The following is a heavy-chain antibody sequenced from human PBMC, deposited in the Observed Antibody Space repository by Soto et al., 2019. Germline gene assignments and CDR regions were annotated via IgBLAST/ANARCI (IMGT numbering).Heavy chain of an antibody. Sequence: SETLSLTCTVSGGSISSGDYYWSWIRQPPGKGLGWIGYIYYSGSTYYNPSLKSRVTISVDTSKNQFSLKLSSVTAADTAVYYCARVRYSSSSEFDYWGQGTLVTVSS. CDR2: IYYSGST. D-gene: IGHD6-6*01. V-gene: IGHV4-30-4*01. CDR1: GGSISSGDYY. CDR3: ARVRYSSSSEFDY. J-gene: IGHJ4*02.